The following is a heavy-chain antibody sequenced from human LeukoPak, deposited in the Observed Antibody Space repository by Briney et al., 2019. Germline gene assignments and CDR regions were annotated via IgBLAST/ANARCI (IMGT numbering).Heavy chain of an antibody. V-gene: IGHV1-69*05. CDR3: AGGYCSSTSCYVPSRY. J-gene: IGHJ4*02. CDR1: GGTFSSYA. Sequence: SVKVSCKASGGTFSSYAISWVRQAPGQGLEWMGGIISIFGTANYAQKFQGRVTITTDESTSTAYMELSSLRSEDTAVYYCAGGYCSSTSCYVPSRYWGQGTLVTVSS. CDR2: IISIFGTA. D-gene: IGHD2-2*01.